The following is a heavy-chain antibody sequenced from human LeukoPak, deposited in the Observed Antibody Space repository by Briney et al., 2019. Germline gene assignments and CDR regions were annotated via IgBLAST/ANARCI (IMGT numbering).Heavy chain of an antibody. J-gene: IGHJ4*02. D-gene: IGHD3-16*01. CDR3: ARSVYGTSVDY. V-gene: IGHV2-70*11. CDR1: GFSLNTGGMC. Sequence: SGPTLMNPTQTLTLTCTFSGFSLNTGGMCVNWIRQTPGRALELLARIDWTGDKHYRPSLETRLTVSKDTSKNQVVLTMTNMDPVDTATYYCARSVYGTSVDYWGQGTLVTVSS. CDR2: IDWTGDK.